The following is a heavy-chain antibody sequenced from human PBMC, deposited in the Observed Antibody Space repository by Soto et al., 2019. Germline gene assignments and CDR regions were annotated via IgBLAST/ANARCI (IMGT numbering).Heavy chain of an antibody. CDR2: IIPIFGTA. J-gene: IGHJ6*02. CDR3: ARDRGVVTALYYYYGMDV. D-gene: IGHD2-15*01. CDR1: GGTFSSYA. Sequence: QVQLVQSGAEVKKPGSSVKVSCKASGGTFSSYAISWVRQAPGQGLEWMGGIIPIFGTANYAQKFQGRVTITADESTSTAYMELISLRSEDTAVYYCARDRGVVTALYYYYGMDVWGQGTTVTVSS. V-gene: IGHV1-69*01.